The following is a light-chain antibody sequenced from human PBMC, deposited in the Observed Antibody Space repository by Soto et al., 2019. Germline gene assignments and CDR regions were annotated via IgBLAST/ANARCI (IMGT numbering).Light chain of an antibody. CDR2: QDS. CDR3: QAWDSSTAGVV. Sequence: SYVLTQPPSVSVSPGQTASITCSGDKLGDKYACWYQQKPGQSPVLVIYQDSKRPSGIPERFSGSNSGNTATLTISGTQAMDEADYYCQAWDSSTAGVVFGGGTQLTVL. V-gene: IGLV3-1*01. CDR1: KLGDKY. J-gene: IGLJ2*01.